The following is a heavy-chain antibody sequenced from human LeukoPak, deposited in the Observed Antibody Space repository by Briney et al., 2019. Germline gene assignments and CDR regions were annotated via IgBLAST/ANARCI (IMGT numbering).Heavy chain of an antibody. CDR2: INHSGST. J-gene: IGHJ6*03. D-gene: IGHD1-26*01. Sequence: SETLSLTCAVYGGSFSGYYWSWIRQPPGKGLEWIGEINHSGSTNYNPSLKSRVTISVDTSKNQFSLKLSSVTAADTAVYYCASAVRSSTGYYYYYMDVWGKGTTVTVSS. V-gene: IGHV4-34*01. CDR3: ASAVRSSTGYYYYYMDV. CDR1: GGSFSGYY.